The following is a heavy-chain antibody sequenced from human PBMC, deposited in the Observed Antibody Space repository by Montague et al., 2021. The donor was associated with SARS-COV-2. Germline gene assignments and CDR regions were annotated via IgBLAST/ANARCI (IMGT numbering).Heavy chain of an antibody. D-gene: IGHD2-15*01. J-gene: IGHJ4*02. Sequence: TLSLTCTVSAGSISTNSYYWAWIRQHPGKGLEWIGYIYYSGSTYYNPSLKSRVTISVDTSKNQFSLKLSSVTAADTAVYYCARLTAGYCSGGSCYWGTGFDSWGQGTLVTVSS. CDR3: ARLTAGYCSGGSCYWGTGFDS. V-gene: IGHV4-31*03. CDR1: AGSISTNSYY. CDR2: IYYSGST.